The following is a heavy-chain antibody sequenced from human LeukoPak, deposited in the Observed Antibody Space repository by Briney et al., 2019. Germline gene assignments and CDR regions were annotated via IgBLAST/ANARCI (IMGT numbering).Heavy chain of an antibody. CDR1: GFTFSSYS. Sequence: GGSLRLSCSASGFTFSSYSMNWLRQAPGKGLEWFSYISSSSSTIYYADSVKGRFTISRDNAKNSLYLQLSSLRADDTAVYYCARSTPSVLRFLEWLLIGAFDIWGQGTMVTVSS. D-gene: IGHD3-3*01. V-gene: IGHV3-48*04. CDR2: ISSSSSTI. CDR3: ARSTPSVLRFLEWLLIGAFDI. J-gene: IGHJ3*02.